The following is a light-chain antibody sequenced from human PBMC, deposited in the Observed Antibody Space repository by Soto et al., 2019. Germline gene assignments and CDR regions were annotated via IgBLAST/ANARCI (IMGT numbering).Light chain of an antibody. CDR1: QSLLYNSDSLNN. Sequence: DIVLTQSPDSLTVSLGERATINCKSSQSLLYNSDSLNNLAWYQQRPGQPPKLLIYWASTRDSGVPDRFIGSGSGTDFTLTISNLQAEDVAVYYCQQYYSSPLTFGGGTKVDIK. J-gene: IGKJ4*01. CDR3: QQYYSSPLT. V-gene: IGKV4-1*01. CDR2: WAS.